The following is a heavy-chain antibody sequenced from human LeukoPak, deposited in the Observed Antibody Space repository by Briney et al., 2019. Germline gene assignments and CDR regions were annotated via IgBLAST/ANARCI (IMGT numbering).Heavy chain of an antibody. CDR1: GGSITSHY. Sequence: SEALSLTCSVSGGSITSHYWSWIRQPPGKGLEWIGYIYYTGNTNYNPSLKSRVLISLDTSKNQFSLKLSSVTAADTAVFYFARGRDFYDNSGYYDFDSWGQGTLVTVSS. D-gene: IGHD3-22*01. V-gene: IGHV4-59*11. CDR3: ARGRDFYDNSGYYDFDS. J-gene: IGHJ4*02. CDR2: IYYTGNT.